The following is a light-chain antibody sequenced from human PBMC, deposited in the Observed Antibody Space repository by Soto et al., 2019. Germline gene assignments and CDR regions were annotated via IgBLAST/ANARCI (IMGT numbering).Light chain of an antibody. CDR1: SSDVGGYNY. V-gene: IGLV2-8*01. J-gene: IGLJ2*01. Sequence: QSVLTQPPSASGSPGQSVTISCTGTSSDVGGYNYVSWYQQHPGKAPKLMIYEVSKRPSGVPDCFSGSKSGNTASLTVSGLQAEDEADYYCSSYAGSNNVVFGGGTQLTV. CDR2: EVS. CDR3: SSYAGSNNVV.